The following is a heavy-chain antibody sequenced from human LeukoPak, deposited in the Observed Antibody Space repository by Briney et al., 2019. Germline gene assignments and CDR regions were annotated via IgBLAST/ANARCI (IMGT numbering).Heavy chain of an antibody. CDR1: GFTFSGYA. J-gene: IGHJ3*02. Sequence: GSLRLSCAASGFTFSGYAMSWVRQPPGKGLEWIGYIYYSGSTNYNPSLKSRVTISVDTSKNQFSLKLSSVTAADTAVYYCARAGDGDAFDIWGQGTMVTVSS. V-gene: IGHV4-59*01. D-gene: IGHD7-27*01. CDR2: IYYSGST. CDR3: ARAGDGDAFDI.